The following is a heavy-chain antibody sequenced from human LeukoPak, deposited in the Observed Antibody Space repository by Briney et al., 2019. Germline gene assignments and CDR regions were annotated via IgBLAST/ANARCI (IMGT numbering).Heavy chain of an antibody. V-gene: IGHV3-21*01. CDR1: GFTFSSYS. CDR3: ARGIWYFDL. J-gene: IGHJ2*01. CDR2: ISSSSSYM. Sequence: PGGSLRLSRAASGFTFSSYSMNWVRQAPGKGLEWVSSISSSSSYMYYADSVKGRFTISRDNAKNSLYLQMNSLRAEDTAVYYCARGIWYFDLWGRGTLVTVSS.